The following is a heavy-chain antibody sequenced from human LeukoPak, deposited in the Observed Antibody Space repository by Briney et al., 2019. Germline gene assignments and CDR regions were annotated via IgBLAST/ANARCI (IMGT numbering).Heavy chain of an antibody. Sequence: SETLSLTCTVSGGSISTYYWSWIRQPPGKGLEWIGYIYYSGSTNYNPSLKSRVTISVDTSKNQFSLNLSSVTAADTAVHYCARAVGVGRGTYFDLWGRGTLVTVSS. V-gene: IGHV4-59*08. CDR3: ARAVGVGRGTYFDL. D-gene: IGHD1-1*01. CDR2: IYYSGST. CDR1: GGSISTYY. J-gene: IGHJ2*01.